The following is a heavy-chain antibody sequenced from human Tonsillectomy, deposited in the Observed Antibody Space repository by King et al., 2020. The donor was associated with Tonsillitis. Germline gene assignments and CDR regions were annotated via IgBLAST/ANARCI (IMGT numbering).Heavy chain of an antibody. CDR2: IYFSGST. J-gene: IGHJ6*02. V-gene: IGHV4-39*01. CDR1: GGSISSSNYY. Sequence: QLQESGPGLVKPSETLSLTCTLSGGSISSSNYYWGWIRQPPGKGLEWIGSIYFSGSTYYNPSLKSRVTISVDTSKNQFSLKLSSVTAADTAVYYCARTAYSTGWTNYYYYYGMDVWGLGTTVTVSS. D-gene: IGHD6-19*01. CDR3: ARTAYSTGWTNYYYYYGMDV.